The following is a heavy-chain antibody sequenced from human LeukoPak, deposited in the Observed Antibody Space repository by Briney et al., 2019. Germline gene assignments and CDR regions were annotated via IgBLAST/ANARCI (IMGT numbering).Heavy chain of an antibody. V-gene: IGHV1-69*04. CDR1: GGTFSSYA. CDR3: ARDLDDSSGYYPS. Sequence: SVKVSCKASGGTFSSYAISWVRQAPGQGREWMGRIIPILGIANYAQKFQGRVTSTADKSTSTAYMELSSLRSEDTAVYYCARDLDDSSGYYPSWGQGTLVTVSS. D-gene: IGHD3-22*01. J-gene: IGHJ5*02. CDR2: IIPILGIA.